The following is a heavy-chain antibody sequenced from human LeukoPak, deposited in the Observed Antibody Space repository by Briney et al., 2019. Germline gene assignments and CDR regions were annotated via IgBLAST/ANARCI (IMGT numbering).Heavy chain of an antibody. CDR1: GFTFSSYA. J-gene: IGHJ6*03. V-gene: IGHV3-30-3*01. Sequence: GGSLRLSCAASGFTFSSYAMHWVRQAPGKGLEWVAVISYDGSDYYADSVKGRLTISRDNSRDTLYLEMNNLRAEDRAVYYCAKGLRTGVGPYMGYHYYMDVWGEGATVTVSS. CDR2: ISYDGSD. D-gene: IGHD3-16*01. CDR3: AKGLRTGVGPYMGYHYYMDV.